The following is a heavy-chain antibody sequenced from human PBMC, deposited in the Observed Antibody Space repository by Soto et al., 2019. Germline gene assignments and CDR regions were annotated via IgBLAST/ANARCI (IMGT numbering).Heavy chain of an antibody. J-gene: IGHJ3*02. CDR2: ISSSSSYI. V-gene: IGHV3-21*01. CDR1: GFTFSSYS. CDR3: ARGVVVVVAEPHAFDI. D-gene: IGHD2-15*01. Sequence: GGSLRLSCAASGFTFSSYSMNWVRQAPGKGLEWVSSISSSSSYIYYADSVKGRFTISRDNAKNSLYLQMNSLRAEDTAVYYCARGVVVVVAEPHAFDIWGQGTMVTVSS.